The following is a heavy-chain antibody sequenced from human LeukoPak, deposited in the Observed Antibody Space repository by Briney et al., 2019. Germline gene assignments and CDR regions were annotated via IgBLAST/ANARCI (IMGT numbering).Heavy chain of an antibody. D-gene: IGHD6-19*01. CDR3: ARVIGDIAVSGTSWFDP. Sequence: PSETLSLTCTVSGGSIGTYYWSWIRQPPGKGLEWIGYIYYSGTTNYNPSLKSRVTISVDTSKNQFSLKLTSVTAADTAVYYCARVIGDIAVSGTSWFDPWGQGTLVTVSS. CDR1: GGSIGTYY. V-gene: IGHV4-59*01. J-gene: IGHJ5*02. CDR2: IYYSGTT.